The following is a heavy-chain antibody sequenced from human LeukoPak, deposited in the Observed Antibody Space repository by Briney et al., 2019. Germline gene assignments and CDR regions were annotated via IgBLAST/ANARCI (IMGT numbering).Heavy chain of an antibody. V-gene: IGHV4-4*02. CDR2: VYQSGST. CDR1: GGSIGSSNW. D-gene: IGHD6-19*01. J-gene: IGHJ4*02. CDR3: ARWGSGYFDY. Sequence: PSGTLSLTCAVSGGSIGSSNWWSWVRQPPGKGLEWIGEVYQSGSTNYNPSLKNRVTISVDKSKNQFSLNSSSVTAADTAVYYCARWGSGYFDYWGQGTQVTVSS.